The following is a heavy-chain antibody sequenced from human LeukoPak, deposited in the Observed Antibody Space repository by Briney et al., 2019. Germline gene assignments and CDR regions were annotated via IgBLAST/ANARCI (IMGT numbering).Heavy chain of an antibody. CDR1: GGSVSSTSYY. Sequence: PSETLSLTCTVAGGSVSSTSYYWGWFRQPPGKGLEGIGSIYYSGSTYYNPSLKSRVTISVDTSKNQFSLKLSSVTAADTAVYYCARLAVTTVTTFEYWGQGTLVTVSS. J-gene: IGHJ4*02. CDR2: IYYSGST. V-gene: IGHV4-39*01. D-gene: IGHD4-17*01. CDR3: ARLAVTTVTTFEY.